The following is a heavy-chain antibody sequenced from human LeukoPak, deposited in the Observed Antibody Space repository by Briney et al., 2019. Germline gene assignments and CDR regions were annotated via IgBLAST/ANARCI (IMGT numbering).Heavy chain of an antibody. CDR1: GFTFSSYG. CDR3: AKGNTIFGVVIPLDY. Sequence: TGGSLRLSCAASGFTFSSYGMHWVRQAPGKGLEWVSGISGSGGSTYYADSVKGRFTISRDNSKNTLYLQMNSLRAEDTAVYYCAKGNTIFGVVIPLDYWGQGTLVTVSS. V-gene: IGHV3-23*01. D-gene: IGHD3-3*01. CDR2: ISGSGGST. J-gene: IGHJ4*02.